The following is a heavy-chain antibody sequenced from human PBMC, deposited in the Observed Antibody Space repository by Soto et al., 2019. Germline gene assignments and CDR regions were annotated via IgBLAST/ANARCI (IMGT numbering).Heavy chain of an antibody. Sequence: PGGSLRLSCAASGFTFNSHAMSWVRQAPGKGLEWVSGISGSGYSTYYADSVKGRFTISRDNSKNTLYLQMNSLRAEDTAVYYCAKDMLELGWGSGPWSGYYRYYYGMDYWGQGTPVTVSS. CDR3: AKDMLELGWGSGPWSGYYRYYYGMDY. J-gene: IGHJ6*01. V-gene: IGHV3-23*01. D-gene: IGHD3-3*01. CDR2: ISGSGYST. CDR1: GFTFNSHA.